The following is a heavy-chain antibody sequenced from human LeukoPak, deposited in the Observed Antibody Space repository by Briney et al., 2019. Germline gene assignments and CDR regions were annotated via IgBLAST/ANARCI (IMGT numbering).Heavy chain of an antibody. Sequence: GGSLRLSCAASGFTLSNYWMGWVRQVPRKGLEWVASINRDGGEKHYVDSVEGRFTISRDNAKNSLYLQVNSLKAEDTAVYYCTRNEIWGQGTLVTVSS. V-gene: IGHV3-7*01. J-gene: IGHJ4*02. CDR3: TRNEI. CDR2: INRDGGEK. CDR1: GFTLSNYW.